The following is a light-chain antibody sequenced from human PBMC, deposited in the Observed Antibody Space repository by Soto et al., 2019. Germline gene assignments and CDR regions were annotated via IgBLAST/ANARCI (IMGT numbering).Light chain of an antibody. Sequence: IELTQSPSSLCASGGDRVTITCRASQGISSYLAWYQQKPGKAPQLLIYAASSLDSGVPSRFSGRGSGTDFTTTINSMQPEDSETYYCHQLNSYIRSFGPGANAAIK. J-gene: IGKJ3*01. CDR3: HQLNSYIRS. CDR1: QGISSY. CDR2: AAS. V-gene: IGKV1-9*01.